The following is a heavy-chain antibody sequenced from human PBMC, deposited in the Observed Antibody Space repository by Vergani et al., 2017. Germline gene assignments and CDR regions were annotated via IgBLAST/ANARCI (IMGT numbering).Heavy chain of an antibody. Sequence: EVQLLESGGDLVQPGGSLRPSCAASGFTFSNSAVSWVHQAPGRGLAWVPSISGPGLSTYYADSVKGRFSISRDNSKNTVFLQMHSLRAEDTAFYYCADLYGDDGFSPFWGQGTLVTVSS. CDR3: ADLYGDDGFSPF. D-gene: IGHD2-21*01. V-gene: IGHV3-23*01. CDR2: ISGPGLST. J-gene: IGHJ4*02. CDR1: GFTFSNSA.